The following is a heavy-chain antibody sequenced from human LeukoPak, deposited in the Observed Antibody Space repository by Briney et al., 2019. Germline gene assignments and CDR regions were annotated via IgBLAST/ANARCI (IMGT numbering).Heavy chain of an antibody. D-gene: IGHD6-13*01. V-gene: IGHV6-1*01. CDR1: GDSVSSNSAA. CDR2: TYYRSKWYN. CDR3: ARLGVAAAGTLHYYYYGMDV. J-gene: IGHJ6*02. Sequence: PSQTLSLTCALSGDSVSSNSAAWNWIRQSPSRGLEWLGRTYYRSKWYNDYAVSVKSRITINPDTSKNQFSLQLNSVTPEDTAVYYCARLGVAAAGTLHYYYYGMDVWGQGTTVTVSS.